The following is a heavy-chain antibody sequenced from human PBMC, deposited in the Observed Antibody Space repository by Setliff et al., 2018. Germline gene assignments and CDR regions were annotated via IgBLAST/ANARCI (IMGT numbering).Heavy chain of an antibody. Sequence: TGGSLRLSCAASGFSFNSYAMNWVRQAPGQGLEWVSYISASSANIQYADSVRGRFTISRDNSKNTLYLQMNSLRPEDTAVYYCARTCSGSGCYAGIESWGQGTPVTVSS. V-gene: IGHV3-23*01. D-gene: IGHD2-15*01. CDR1: GFSFNSYA. CDR3: ARTCSGSGCYAGIES. CDR2: ISASSANI. J-gene: IGHJ4*02.